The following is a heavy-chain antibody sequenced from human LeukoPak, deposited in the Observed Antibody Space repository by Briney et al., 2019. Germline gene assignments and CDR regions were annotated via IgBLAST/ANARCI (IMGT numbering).Heavy chain of an antibody. J-gene: IGHJ4*02. CDR1: GFTFSAYW. Sequence: GGSLRLSCAASGFTFSAYWMHWVRQAPGKGLVWVSRINTDGSSPTYAASVKGRFTISRDNAKNTLYLQMNSLTAEDTAVYYCAREGPYYYDSSGWSGARSFDYWGQGTLVTVSS. CDR3: AREGPYYYDSSGWSGARSFDY. CDR2: INTDGSSP. D-gene: IGHD3-22*01. V-gene: IGHV3-74*01.